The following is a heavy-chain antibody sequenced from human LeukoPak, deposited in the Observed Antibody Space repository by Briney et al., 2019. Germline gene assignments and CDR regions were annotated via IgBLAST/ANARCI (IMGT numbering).Heavy chain of an antibody. CDR2: IFSGGGT. V-gene: IGHV3-66*01. J-gene: IGHJ5*02. CDR1: GLTVSNNY. CDR3: ARDPGAAAGNLWS. Sequence: GGSLRLSCVVSGLTVSNNYMTWVRQAPGKGLEWVSLIFSGGGTYYADSVKGRCSTSRDRSKNTLYLQMNSLRAEDTALYYCARDPGAAAGNLWSWGQGTLVTVSS. D-gene: IGHD6-25*01.